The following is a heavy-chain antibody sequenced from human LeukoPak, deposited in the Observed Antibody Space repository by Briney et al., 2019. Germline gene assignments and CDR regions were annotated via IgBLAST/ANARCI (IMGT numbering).Heavy chain of an antibody. V-gene: IGHV4-34*01. J-gene: IGHJ1*01. CDR1: GGSFSGYY. CDR2: INHSGST. CDR3: ARHSYSGSYPTNTFQH. D-gene: IGHD1-26*01. Sequence: PSETLSLTCAVYGGSFSGYYWSWIRQPPGKGLEWIGEINHSGSTNYNPSLKSRVTISVDTSKNQFSLKLSSVTAADTAVYYCARHSYSGSYPTNTFQHWGQGTLVTVSS.